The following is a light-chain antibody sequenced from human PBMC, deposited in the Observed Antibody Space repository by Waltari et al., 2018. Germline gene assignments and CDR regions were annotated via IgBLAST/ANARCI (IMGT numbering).Light chain of an antibody. CDR3: LQHNSYPFT. V-gene: IGKV1-17*01. CDR2: AAT. Sequence: DIQMIQSPSSLSASVGDTVTITCRASQGISSYLNWFQQKPGKAPKLLIYAATTLQSGVPSRFSGSGSGTEFTLTISSLQPEDFAAYYCLQHNSYPFTFGPGTKLDIK. CDR1: QGISSY. J-gene: IGKJ3*01.